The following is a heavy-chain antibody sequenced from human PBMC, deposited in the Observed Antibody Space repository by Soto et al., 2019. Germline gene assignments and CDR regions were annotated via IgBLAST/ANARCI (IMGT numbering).Heavy chain of an antibody. D-gene: IGHD5-18*01. CDR3: TAQYVDVDTAMSHRKEFDY. CDR2: IKSKTDGGTT. CDR1: GFTFSNAW. V-gene: IGHV3-15*01. J-gene: IGHJ4*02. Sequence: EVQLVESGGGLVKPGGSLRLSCEASGFTFSNAWMSWVRQAPGKGLEWVGRIKSKTDGGTTDYAAPVKGRFTISRDDSKNTLYLQMNSLKTEYTAVYYCTAQYVDVDTAMSHRKEFDYWGQGTLVTVSS.